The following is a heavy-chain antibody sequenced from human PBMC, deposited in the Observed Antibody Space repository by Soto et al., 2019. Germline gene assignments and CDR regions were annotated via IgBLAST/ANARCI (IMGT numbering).Heavy chain of an antibody. CDR2: IIPILGSA. CDR1: GGSFSSNA. V-gene: IGHV1-69*01. J-gene: IGHJ3*02. D-gene: IGHD1-26*01. CDR3: SSRERVDAFSI. Sequence: QVQLVQSGAEVKKPGSSVKVSCKASGGSFSSNAISWVRQAPGQGLEWMGGIIPILGSANYAQKFQDRLTITADGSMTTTYRGLISRRSVHAALYFCSSRERVDAFSIRGQGTLGRVSS.